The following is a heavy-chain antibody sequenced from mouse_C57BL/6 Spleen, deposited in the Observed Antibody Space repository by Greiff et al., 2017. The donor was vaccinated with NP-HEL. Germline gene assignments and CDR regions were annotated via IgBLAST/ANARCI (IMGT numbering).Heavy chain of an antibody. Sequence: ESGAELARPGASVKLSCKASGYTFTSYGISWVKQRTGQGLEWICEIYPRSGNTYYNEKFKGKATLTAAKSSSPAYMEVRSLTSEDSAVYFCARTPHYYGSSSNWYFDVWGTGTTVTVSS. J-gene: IGHJ1*03. CDR2: IYPRSGNT. D-gene: IGHD1-1*01. V-gene: IGHV1-81*01. CDR3: ARTPHYYGSSSNWYFDV. CDR1: GYTFTSYG.